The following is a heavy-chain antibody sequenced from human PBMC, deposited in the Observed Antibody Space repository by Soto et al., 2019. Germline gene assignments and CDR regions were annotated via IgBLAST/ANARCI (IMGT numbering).Heavy chain of an antibody. V-gene: IGHV5-10-1*01. CDR1: GYSFTSYW. CDR3: ASGKSVAGAPYYYYYGMDV. Sequence: GESLKISCKGSGYSFTSYWISWVRQMPGKGLEWMGRIDPSDSYTNYSPSFQGHVTISADKSISTAYLQWSSLKASDTAMYYCASGKSVAGAPYYYYYGMDVWGQGTTVTVS. J-gene: IGHJ6*02. CDR2: IDPSDSYT. D-gene: IGHD6-19*01.